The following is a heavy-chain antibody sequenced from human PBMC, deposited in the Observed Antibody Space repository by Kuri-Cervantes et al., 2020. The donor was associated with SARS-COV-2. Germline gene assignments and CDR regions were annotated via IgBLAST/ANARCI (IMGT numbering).Heavy chain of an antibody. CDR1: GFTFSSYS. CDR2: ISSSSSYI. CDR3: AKSTEKWTIFGVVMDY. Sequence: GESLKISCAASGFTFSSYSMNWVRQAPGKGLEWVSSISSSSSYIYYADSVKGRFTISRDNAKNSLYLQMNSLRAEDTAVYYCAKSTEKWTIFGVVMDYWGQGTLVTVSS. D-gene: IGHD3-3*01. J-gene: IGHJ4*02. V-gene: IGHV3-21*01.